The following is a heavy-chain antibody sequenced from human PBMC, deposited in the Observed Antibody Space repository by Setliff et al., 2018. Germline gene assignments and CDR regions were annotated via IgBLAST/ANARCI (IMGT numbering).Heavy chain of an antibody. CDR2: ISYGGNT. Sequence: TSETLSLTCNVSGGSINSRSYYWGWIRQPPGKGLEWIAMISYGGNTYYNPSLKRRVTISVDTSNDQFSLNLNSVTAEDSAVYYCARRGTTAFDFWGLGTLVTVSS. D-gene: IGHD4-4*01. CDR1: GGSINSRSYY. V-gene: IGHV4-39*01. J-gene: IGHJ4*02. CDR3: ARRGTTAFDF.